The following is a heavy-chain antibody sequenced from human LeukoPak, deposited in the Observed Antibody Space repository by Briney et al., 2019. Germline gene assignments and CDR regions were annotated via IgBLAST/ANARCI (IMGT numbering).Heavy chain of an antibody. J-gene: IGHJ5*02. CDR2: IIPILGIA. V-gene: IGHV1-69*04. CDR3: ARAPAGCGGDCYDWFDP. CDR1: GGTFSSYA. D-gene: IGHD2-21*02. Sequence: SVKVSCKASGGTFSSYAISWVRQAPGQGLEWMGRIIPILGIANYAQKFQGRVTITADKSTSTAYMELSGLRSEDTAVYYCARAPAGCGGDCYDWFDPWGQGTLVTVSS.